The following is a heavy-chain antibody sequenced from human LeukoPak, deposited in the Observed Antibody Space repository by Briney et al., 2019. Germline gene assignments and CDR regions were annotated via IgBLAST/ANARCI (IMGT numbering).Heavy chain of an antibody. J-gene: IGHJ4*02. D-gene: IGHD5-12*01. CDR1: GYTYSDYV. CDR2: MNPNSGST. V-gene: IGHV1-8*01. CDR3: ARARSTGYRYYFEY. Sequence: GASVKVSCKASGYTYSDYVINWWRQATGQGLEWMGWMNPNSGSTGYAQKFQGRVTITMNTSRSTVYMELSGLRSEDTAVCCCARARSTGYRYYFEYWGQGTLVTVSS.